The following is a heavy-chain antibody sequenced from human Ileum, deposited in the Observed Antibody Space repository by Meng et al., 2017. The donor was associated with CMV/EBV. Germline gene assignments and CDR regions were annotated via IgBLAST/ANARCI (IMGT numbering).Heavy chain of an antibody. Sequence: QLHLHESGPGLVKPSETLSLTCTFSGGSNSSYYCSWIRQPPGKGLEWIGYIYYSGSTNYNPSLKSRVTISVDTSKNQFSLKLSSVTAADTAVYYCARDKGGTIFDYWGQGTLVTVSS. V-gene: IGHV4-59*01. J-gene: IGHJ4*02. CDR3: ARDKGGTIFDY. CDR2: IYYSGST. D-gene: IGHD3-16*01. CDR1: GGSNSSYY.